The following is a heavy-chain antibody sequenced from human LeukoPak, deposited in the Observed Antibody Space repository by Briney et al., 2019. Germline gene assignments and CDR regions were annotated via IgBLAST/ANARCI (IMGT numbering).Heavy chain of an antibody. V-gene: IGHV4-59*01. J-gene: IGHJ5*02. D-gene: IGHD3-16*01. CDR2: IYYSGST. CDR1: GGSISSYY. Sequence: SETLSLTCTVSGGSISSYYWSWIRQSPGKGLEWIGYIYYSGSTNYNPSLKSRVTISVDTSKNQFSLKLSSVTAVDTAVYYCARFTPQGYGWGGYNRFDPWGQGTLVAVSS. CDR3: ARFTPQGYGWGGYNRFDP.